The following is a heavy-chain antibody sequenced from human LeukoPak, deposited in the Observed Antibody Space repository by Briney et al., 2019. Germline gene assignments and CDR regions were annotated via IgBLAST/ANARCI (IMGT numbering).Heavy chain of an antibody. D-gene: IGHD6-13*01. V-gene: IGHV3-11*04. CDR3: ARRPYSSSWYYFDY. Sequence: PGGSLRLSCAVSGLTFSDYYMSWIRQAPGKGLDWVSYISSSGSSLFYADSVKGRFTISRDNAKNSLYLQMNSLRAEDTAVYYCARRPYSSSWYYFDYWGQGTLVTVSS. J-gene: IGHJ4*02. CDR1: GLTFSDYY. CDR2: ISSSGSSL.